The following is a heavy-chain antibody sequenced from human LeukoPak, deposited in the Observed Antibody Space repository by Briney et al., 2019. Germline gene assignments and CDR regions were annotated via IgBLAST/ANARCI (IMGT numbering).Heavy chain of an antibody. D-gene: IGHD6-13*01. Sequence: GGSLRLSCAASGFTFSSYAVSWVRWAPGKGLEWVSAIRGSGGSTYYAYSVKRRFTISRDNSKNTLYPQMNSLRAEDTAVYYCAKDGSSFVWWGQGTLVTVSS. CDR1: GFTFSSYA. CDR2: IRGSGGST. V-gene: IGHV3-23*01. J-gene: IGHJ4*02. CDR3: AKDGSSFVW.